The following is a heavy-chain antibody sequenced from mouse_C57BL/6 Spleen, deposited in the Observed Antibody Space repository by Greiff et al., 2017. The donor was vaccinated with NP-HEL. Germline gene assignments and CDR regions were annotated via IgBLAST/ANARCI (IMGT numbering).Heavy chain of an antibody. CDR3: AREGQLGPWFAY. V-gene: IGHV3-6*01. Sequence: VQLKESGPGLVKPSQSLSLTCSVTGYSITSGYYWNWIRQFPGNKLEWMGYISYDGSNNYNPSLKNRISITRDTSKNQFFLKLNSVTTEDTATYYCAREGQLGPWFAYWGQGTLVTVSA. CDR1: GYSITSGYY. CDR2: ISYDGSN. D-gene: IGHD4-1*02. J-gene: IGHJ3*01.